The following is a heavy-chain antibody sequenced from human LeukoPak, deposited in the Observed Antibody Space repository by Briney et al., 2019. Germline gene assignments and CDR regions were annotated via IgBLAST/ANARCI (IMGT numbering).Heavy chain of an antibody. CDR3: ARAPGGYGSGSRGAFDI. CDR1: GGSISSSSYY. CDR2: IYYSGST. D-gene: IGHD3-10*01. J-gene: IGHJ3*02. Sequence: SETLSLACTVSGGSISSSSYYWGWIRQPPGKGLEWIGSIYYSGSTYYNPSLKSRVTISVDTSKNQFSLKLSSVTAADTAVYYCARAPGGYGSGSRGAFDIWGQGTMVTVSS. V-gene: IGHV4-39*01.